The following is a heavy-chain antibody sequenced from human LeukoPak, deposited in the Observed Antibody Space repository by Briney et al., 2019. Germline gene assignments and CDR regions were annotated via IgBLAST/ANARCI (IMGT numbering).Heavy chain of an antibody. CDR1: GFTFGTFA. CDR3: AKGHYDFRDC. V-gene: IGHV3-23*01. Sequence: PGGSLRLSCAASGFTFGTFAFSWVRQAPGKGLEWVSSITGDDSTYYADSVKGRFTISRDTSSNTLYLQMNSLRAEDTALYYCAKGHYDFRDCWGQGTLVTVSS. J-gene: IGHJ4*02. D-gene: IGHD3-3*01. CDR2: ITGDDST.